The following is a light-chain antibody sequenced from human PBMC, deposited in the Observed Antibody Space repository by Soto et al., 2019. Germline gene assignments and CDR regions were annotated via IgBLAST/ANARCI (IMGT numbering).Light chain of an antibody. CDR2: DAS. CDR3: QQRSNWPPKIT. J-gene: IGKJ5*01. CDR1: QSVSSY. V-gene: IGKV3-11*01. Sequence: EIVLTQSPATLSLSPGERATLSCRASQSVSSYLAWYQQKPGQAPRLLIYDASNRATGIPARFSGSGSGTAFTLTISSLEPEVFAVYYCQQRSNWPPKITFGQGTRLAIK.